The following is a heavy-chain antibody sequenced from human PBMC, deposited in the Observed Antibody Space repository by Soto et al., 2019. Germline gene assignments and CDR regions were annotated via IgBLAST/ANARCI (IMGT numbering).Heavy chain of an antibody. D-gene: IGHD3-16*01. CDR3: ARRAYWGSEKYYFDY. J-gene: IGHJ4*02. CDR1: GYSFTSYW. V-gene: IGHV5-51*01. CDR2: IYPGDSDT. Sequence: GESLKISCKGSGYSFTSYWMGWVRQMPGKGLEWMGIIYPGDSDTRYSPSFQGQVTISADKSISTAYLQWSSLKASDTAMYYCARRAYWGSEKYYFDYWGQGTLVTVSS.